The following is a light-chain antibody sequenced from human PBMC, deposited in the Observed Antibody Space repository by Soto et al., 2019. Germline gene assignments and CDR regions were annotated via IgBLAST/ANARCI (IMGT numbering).Light chain of an antibody. CDR3: QTWGPGIHV. CDR2: LNSDGTY. J-gene: IGLJ2*01. Sequence: QLVLTQSPSASASLGASVKLTCTLSSGHTTFAIAWHQQLPEKGPRFLMKLNSDGTYVKGDGIPDRFSGSSSGSERYLTISSLQSDDEAEYHSQTWGPGIHVFGGGTKLTVL. V-gene: IGLV4-69*01. CDR1: SGHTTFA.